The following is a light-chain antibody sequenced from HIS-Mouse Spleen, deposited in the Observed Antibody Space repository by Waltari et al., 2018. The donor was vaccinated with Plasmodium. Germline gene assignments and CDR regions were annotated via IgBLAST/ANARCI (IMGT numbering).Light chain of an antibody. Sequence: QTVVTQEPSLTVSPGGTVTLTCASSTGAVTSGYYPNWSQQKPGQAPRALIYSTSNKHPGTPARFSGALLGGKAALTLSGVQPEDEAEYYCLLYYGGARVFGGGTKLTVL. CDR2: STS. J-gene: IGLJ3*02. V-gene: IGLV7-43*01. CDR1: TGAVTSGYY. CDR3: LLYYGGARV.